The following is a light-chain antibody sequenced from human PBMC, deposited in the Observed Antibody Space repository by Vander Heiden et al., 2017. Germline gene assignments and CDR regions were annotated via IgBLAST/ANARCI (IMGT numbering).Light chain of an antibody. V-gene: IGKV3-20*01. CDR3: QQYASSRT. CDR1: RSVSSRF. CDR2: DVS. Sequence: VFPQPPAPLSSSPGESATLSCRASRSVSSRFLAWYQQKPGQAPRLLVYDVSTRATGIPDRFSGSGSGTDFTLTIRRLEPEDSAVYYCQQYASSRTFGQGTKVEI. J-gene: IGKJ1*01.